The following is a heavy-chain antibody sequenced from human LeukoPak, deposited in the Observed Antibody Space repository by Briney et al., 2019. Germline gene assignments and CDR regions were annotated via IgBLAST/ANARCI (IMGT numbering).Heavy chain of an antibody. V-gene: IGHV4-4*07. J-gene: IGHJ6*03. CDR2: IYTSGST. CDR1: GGSLSSYY. D-gene: IGHD2-15*01. CDR3: ARGSDCSGGSCYSSYYYYYYMDV. Sequence: SETLSLTCTVSGGSLSSYYWSWIRQPGAKGREWIGRIYTSGSTNYNPSLKSRVTISVDKSKNQFSLKLSSVTAADTAVYYCARGSDCSGGSCYSSYYYYYYMDVWGKGTTVTVSS.